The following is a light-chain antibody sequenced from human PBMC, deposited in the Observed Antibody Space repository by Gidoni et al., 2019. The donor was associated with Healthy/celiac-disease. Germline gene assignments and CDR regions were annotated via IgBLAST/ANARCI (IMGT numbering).Light chain of an antibody. V-gene: IGKV3-11*01. Sequence: IVLTQPPATLSLSPGERAPLSCRASQSVSSYLAWYQQKPGQAPRLLIYDASNRATGIPAMFSGSGSGTAFTLTISSLEPEDFAVYYCQQRSNWPPFTFGPGTKVDIK. CDR1: QSVSSY. CDR3: QQRSNWPPFT. CDR2: DAS. J-gene: IGKJ3*01.